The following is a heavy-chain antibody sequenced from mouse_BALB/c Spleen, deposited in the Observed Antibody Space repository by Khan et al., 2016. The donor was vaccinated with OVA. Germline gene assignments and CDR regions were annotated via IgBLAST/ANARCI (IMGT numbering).Heavy chain of an antibody. Sequence: VELVESGAELVRPGVPVKISFKGSGYTFTDFAMHWVKQSHVKSLEWIGVLSTYYGDTNYNQNFMVKATMTVDNSSSTAYMELARLTTEDSAIYYFARGRVHYRFAYWGQGTVVNDS. V-gene: IGHV1S137*01. CDR1: GYTFTDFA. CDR2: LSTYYGDT. CDR3: ARGRVHYRFAY. D-gene: IGHD1-1*01. J-gene: IGHJ3*01.